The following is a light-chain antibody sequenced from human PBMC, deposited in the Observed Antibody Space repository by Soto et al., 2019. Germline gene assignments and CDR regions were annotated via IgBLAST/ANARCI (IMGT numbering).Light chain of an antibody. V-gene: IGKV3-15*01. CDR1: QSISSY. CDR3: HQVNDWPRGT. Sequence: EIVMTQSPATLSVSPGERAALSCRASQSISSYLAWYQQKPGQAPRLLIYGASTRATDIPARFSGGGSGTEFTLTINSLQSEDVAVYYCHQVNDWPRGTFGQGTKVDIK. J-gene: IGKJ1*01. CDR2: GAS.